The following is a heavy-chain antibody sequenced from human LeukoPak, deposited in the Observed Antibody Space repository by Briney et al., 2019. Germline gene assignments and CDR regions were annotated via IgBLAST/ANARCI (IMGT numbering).Heavy chain of an antibody. CDR3: ARLDYSNCFDY. V-gene: IGHV4-39*01. CDR2: IYYSGST. Sequence: SETLSLTCTVSGXSISSSSYYWGWIRQPPGKGLEWIGSIYYSGSTYYNPSLKSRVTISVDTSKNQFSLKLSSVTAADTAVYYCARLDYSNCFDYWGQGTLVTVSS. J-gene: IGHJ4*02. D-gene: IGHD4-11*01. CDR1: GXSISSSSYY.